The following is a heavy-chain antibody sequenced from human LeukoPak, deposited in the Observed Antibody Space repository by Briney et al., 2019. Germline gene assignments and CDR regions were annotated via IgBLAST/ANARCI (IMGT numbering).Heavy chain of an antibody. CDR3: ARVGSGYYPVED. V-gene: IGHV4-61*02. Sequence: PSQTLSLTCTVSGGSIGSGSYYWSWIRQPAGKGLEWIGRIYTSGSTNYNPSLKSRVTISVDTSKNQFSLKLSSVTAADTAVYYCARVGSGYYPVEDWGQGTLVTVSS. J-gene: IGHJ4*02. CDR1: GGSIGSGSYY. CDR2: IYTSGST. D-gene: IGHD3-22*01.